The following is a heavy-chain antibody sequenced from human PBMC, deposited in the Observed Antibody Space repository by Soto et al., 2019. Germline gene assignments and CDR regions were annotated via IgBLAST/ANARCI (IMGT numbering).Heavy chain of an antibody. V-gene: IGHV4-59*01. CDR2: IYYSGST. CDR3: ARTFSDYDSSGYYNPHYFDY. CDR1: GGSISSYY. J-gene: IGHJ4*02. D-gene: IGHD3-22*01. Sequence: SETLSLTCTVSGGSISSYYWSWIRQPPGKGLEWIGYIYYSGSTNYNPSLKSRVTISVDTSKNQFSLKLSSVTAADTAVYYCARTFSDYDSSGYYNPHYFDYWGQGTLVTVSS.